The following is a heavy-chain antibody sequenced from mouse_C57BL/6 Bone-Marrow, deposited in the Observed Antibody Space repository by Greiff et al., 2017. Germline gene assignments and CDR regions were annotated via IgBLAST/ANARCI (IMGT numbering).Heavy chain of an antibody. V-gene: IGHV1-81*01. CDR3: ASPIYYGTAWFAY. CDR2: IYPRSGNT. Sequence: QVQLQQSGAELVRPGASVKLSCKASGYTFTSYGISWVKQRPGQGLEWIGEIYPRSGNTYYNEKFKGKATLTADKSSSTAYMELRSLTAEDSAVYFCASPIYYGTAWFAYWGRGTLVTVSA. CDR1: GYTFTSYG. J-gene: IGHJ3*01. D-gene: IGHD2-1*01.